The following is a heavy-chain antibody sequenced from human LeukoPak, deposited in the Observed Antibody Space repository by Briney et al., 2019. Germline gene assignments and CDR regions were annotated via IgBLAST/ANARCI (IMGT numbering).Heavy chain of an antibody. Sequence: GESLKISCKASGYSFTNYWIGWVRQLPGEGVEWRGIIYPGASDARYSTSFQGQVPISADQSISTAYLQWSSLKASDTAMFYCARRTYYDFWYFDVWGRGTLVTVSS. CDR2: IYPGASDA. V-gene: IGHV5-51*01. CDR1: GYSFTNYW. J-gene: IGHJ2*01. D-gene: IGHD1-26*01. CDR3: ARRTYYDFWYFDV.